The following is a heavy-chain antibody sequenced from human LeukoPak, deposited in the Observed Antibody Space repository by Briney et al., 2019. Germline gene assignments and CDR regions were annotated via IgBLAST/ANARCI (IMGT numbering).Heavy chain of an antibody. CDR2: INSDCSIT. V-gene: IGHV3-74*01. J-gene: IGHJ4*02. CDR3: ARGTGYSYGSFDY. Sequence: GGSLRLSCAASGFTFSSYWMHWVCQAPPKGLVLVSRINSDCSITTYADSVKGRFTISRDNARNTLYLQMNSLRAEDTAVYYCARGTGYSYGSFDYWGQGTLVTVSS. D-gene: IGHD5-18*01. CDR1: GFTFSSYW.